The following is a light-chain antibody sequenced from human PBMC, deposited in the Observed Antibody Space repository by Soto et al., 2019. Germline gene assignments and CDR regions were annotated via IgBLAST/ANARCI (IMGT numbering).Light chain of an antibody. J-gene: IGKJ4*01. V-gene: IGKV2-28*01. CDR2: LVS. CDR3: MQATHTPLT. CDR1: QSLLSSNGYTY. Sequence: DVVMTQSPLSLPVTPGEPASISCRSSQSLLSSNGYTYLDWYLQKPGQSPQLLIYLVSYWASGVPDRFSGSGSGTDFTLRISRVEAEDVGVYYCMQATHTPLTFGGGTAVDIK.